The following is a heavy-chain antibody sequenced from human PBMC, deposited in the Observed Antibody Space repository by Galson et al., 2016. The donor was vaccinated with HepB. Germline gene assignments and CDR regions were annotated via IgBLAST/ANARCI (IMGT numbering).Heavy chain of an antibody. J-gene: IGHJ4*02. Sequence: SLRLSCAASGFIFGGSSVNWVRQASGKGLEWVGRIRSKANSYATAYAASVKGRFTISRDDSQNTAYLQMNSLITEDTAVYYCARRTSSSGWYWLDWGQGTLVTVSS. CDR1: GFIFGGSS. V-gene: IGHV3-73*01. D-gene: IGHD6-19*01. CDR3: ARRTSSSGWYWLD. CDR2: IRSKANSYAT.